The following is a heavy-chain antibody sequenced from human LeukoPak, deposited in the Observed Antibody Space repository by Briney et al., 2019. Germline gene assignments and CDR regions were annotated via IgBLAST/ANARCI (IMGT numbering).Heavy chain of an antibody. V-gene: IGHV3-53*01. CDR3: ARGSRQLPIDY. J-gene: IGHJ4*02. CDR2: IYSGGST. D-gene: IGHD2-2*01. Sequence: HSGGSLRLSCAASGFTVSSNYMSWVRQAPGKGLEWVSVIYSGGSTYYADSVKGRFTISRGNSKNTLYLQMNSLRAEDTAVYYCARGSRQLPIDYWGQGTLVTVSS. CDR1: GFTVSSNY.